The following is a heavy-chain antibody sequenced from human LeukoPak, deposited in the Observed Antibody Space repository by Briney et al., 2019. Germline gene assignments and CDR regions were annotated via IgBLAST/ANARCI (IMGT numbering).Heavy chain of an antibody. J-gene: IGHJ4*02. CDR1: GGSISSYY. V-gene: IGHV4-4*07. Sequence: SETLSLTCTVSGGSISSYYWSWIRQPPGKGLEWIGRIYTSGSTNYNPSLKSRVTMSVDTSKNQFSLKLSSVTAADTAVYYCAGDMITFGGVIVTGDYWGQGTLVTVSS. D-gene: IGHD3-16*02. CDR3: AGDMITFGGVIVTGDY. CDR2: IYTSGST.